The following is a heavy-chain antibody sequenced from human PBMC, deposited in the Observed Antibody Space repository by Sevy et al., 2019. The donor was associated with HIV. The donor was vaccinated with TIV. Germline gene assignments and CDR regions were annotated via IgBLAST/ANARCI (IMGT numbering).Heavy chain of an antibody. CDR2: ISSYSYI. CDR1: GFTFTSYS. CDR3: ARDGGNYFDY. V-gene: IGHV3-21*01. Sequence: GGSLRLSCEASGFTFTSYSMNWVRQAPGKGLEWVSSISSYSYISYADSVKGRFTVSRDYAKNSLYLQMSSLRAEDMAVYYCARDGGNYFDYWGQGTLVTVSS. D-gene: IGHD3-16*01. J-gene: IGHJ4*02.